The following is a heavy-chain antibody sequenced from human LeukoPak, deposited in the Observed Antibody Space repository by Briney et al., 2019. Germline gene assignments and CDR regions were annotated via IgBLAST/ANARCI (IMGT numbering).Heavy chain of an antibody. V-gene: IGHV4-39*06. Sequence: PSETLSLTCTVSGGSISSSSFYWGWIRQPPGKGLEWIGSIYYSGNTYYSPSLKSRVTISVDTSKNQFPLKLSSVSAADTAVYYCARDRGGYGDYYFDYWGQGTLVTVSS. D-gene: IGHD4-17*01. CDR1: GGSISSSSFY. CDR3: ARDRGGYGDYYFDY. CDR2: IYYSGNT. J-gene: IGHJ4*02.